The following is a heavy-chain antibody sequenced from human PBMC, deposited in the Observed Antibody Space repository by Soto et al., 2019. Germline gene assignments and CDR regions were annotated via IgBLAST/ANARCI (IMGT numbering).Heavy chain of an antibody. D-gene: IGHD3-22*01. CDR2: IYWDDDK. V-gene: IGHV2-5*02. CDR1: GFSLSTSGVG. J-gene: IGHJ1*01. CDR3: AHLTYYYDSSGYYSRAEYFQH. Sequence: QITLKESGPTLVKPTQTLTLTCTFSGFSLSTSGVGVGWIRQPPGKALEWLALIYWDDDKRYSPSLKSRLTIPKDTSKSQVVRTMTNMDPVDTATYYCAHLTYYYDSSGYYSRAEYFQHWGQGTLVTVSS.